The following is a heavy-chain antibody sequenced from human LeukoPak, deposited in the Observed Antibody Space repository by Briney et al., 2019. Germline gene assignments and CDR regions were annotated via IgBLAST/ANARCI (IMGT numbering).Heavy chain of an antibody. V-gene: IGHV1-69*04. D-gene: IGHD2-2*01. CDR2: IIPILGIA. CDR3: ARIRPGVADLAFDY. Sequence: GASVNVSCTVSGGTFTSYAISWVRRAPGQGLGWMGRIIPILGIANYAQKFQGRVTITAEKSTSTAYMELSSLRSEDTAVYYCARIRPGVADLAFDYWGQGTLVTVSS. CDR1: GGTFTSYA. J-gene: IGHJ4*02.